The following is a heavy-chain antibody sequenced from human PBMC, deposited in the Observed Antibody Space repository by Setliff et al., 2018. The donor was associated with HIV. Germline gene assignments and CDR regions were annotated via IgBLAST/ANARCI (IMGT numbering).Heavy chain of an antibody. V-gene: IGHV4-31*03. Sequence: PSETLSLTCTVSGGFITNDGYYWSWIRQHPGKGLEWIGYIYNSGGTYYNPSLKSRITMSIDTSKNQFSLKLNSVTAADTAVYFCARASRWGSIPFDYWGQGTLVTVSS. CDR1: GGFITNDGYY. D-gene: IGHD2-21*01. J-gene: IGHJ4*02. CDR2: IYNSGGT. CDR3: ARASRWGSIPFDY.